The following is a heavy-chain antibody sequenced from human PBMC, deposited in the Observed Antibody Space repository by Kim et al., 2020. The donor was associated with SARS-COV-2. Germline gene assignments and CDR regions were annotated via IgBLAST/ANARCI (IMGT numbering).Heavy chain of an antibody. Sequence: GGSLRLSCAASGFTFSSYGMHWVRQAPGKGLEWVAVISYDGSNKYYADSVKGRFTISRDNSKNTLYLQMNSLRAEDTAVYYCAKSQRASSSWYWESDYYYGMDVWGQGTTVTVSS. CDR1: GFTFSSYG. J-gene: IGHJ6*02. D-gene: IGHD6-13*01. CDR3: AKSQRASSSWYWESDYYYGMDV. CDR2: ISYDGSNK. V-gene: IGHV3-30*18.